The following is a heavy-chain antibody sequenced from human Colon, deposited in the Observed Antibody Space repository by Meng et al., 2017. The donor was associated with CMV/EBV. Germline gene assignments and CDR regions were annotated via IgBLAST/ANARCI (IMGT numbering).Heavy chain of an antibody. CDR3: AIRKWRSTSRFYGMDV. CDR1: GFTFSSYA. D-gene: IGHD2-2*01. Sequence: GESLKISCAASGFTFSSYAMSWVRQAPGKGLEWGSAISGSGGSTYYADSVKGRFTISRDNSKNTLYLQMNSLRAEDTAVYYCAIRKWRSTSRFYGMDVWGQGTTVTVS. J-gene: IGHJ6*02. V-gene: IGHV3-23*01. CDR2: ISGSGGST.